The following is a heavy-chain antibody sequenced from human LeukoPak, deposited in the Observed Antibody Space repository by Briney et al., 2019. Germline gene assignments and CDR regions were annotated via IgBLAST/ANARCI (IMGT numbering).Heavy chain of an antibody. CDR1: GGSISSSSYY. V-gene: IGHV4-39*07. D-gene: IGHD5-12*01. CDR3: ARDPLYSGYDEPPDYYYYYMDV. Sequence: SETLSLTCTVSGGSISSSSYYWGWIRQPPGKGLEWIGSIYYSGSTYYNPSLKSRVTISVDTSKNQFSLKLSSVTAADTAVYYCARDPLYSGYDEPPDYYYYYMDVWGKGTTVTVSS. J-gene: IGHJ6*03. CDR2: IYYSGST.